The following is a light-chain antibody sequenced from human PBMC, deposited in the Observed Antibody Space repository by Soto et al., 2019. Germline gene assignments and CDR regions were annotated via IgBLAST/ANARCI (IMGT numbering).Light chain of an antibody. Sequence: QSVLTQPPSTSGTSGQRVTISCSGSGSNIGSNTVNWYQHFPGTAPKLLICSNNQRPSGVPDRFSGSKSGTSASLAIRGLQSEDEADYYCAAWDDSLNGWVFGGGTKLTVL. J-gene: IGLJ3*02. CDR2: SNN. CDR1: GSNIGSNT. CDR3: AAWDDSLNGWV. V-gene: IGLV1-44*01.